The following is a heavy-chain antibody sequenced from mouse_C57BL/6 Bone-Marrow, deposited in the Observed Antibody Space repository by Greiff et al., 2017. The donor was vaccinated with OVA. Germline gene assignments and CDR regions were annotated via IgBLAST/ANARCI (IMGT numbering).Heavy chain of an antibody. CDR3: AIYYSNPYYFDY. CDR1: GYTFTSYW. Sequence: QVQLQQPGAELVMPGASVKLSCKASGYTFTSYWMHWVKQRPGQGLEWIGEIDPSDSYTNYNQKFKGKSTLTVDKSSSKAYMQLSSLTSEDSAVYYCAIYYSNPYYFDYWGQGTTLTVSS. D-gene: IGHD2-5*01. J-gene: IGHJ2*01. V-gene: IGHV1-69*01. CDR2: IDPSDSYT.